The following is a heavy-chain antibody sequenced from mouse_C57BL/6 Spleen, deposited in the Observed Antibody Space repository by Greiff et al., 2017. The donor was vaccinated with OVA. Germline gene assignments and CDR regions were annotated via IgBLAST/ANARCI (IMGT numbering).Heavy chain of an antibody. CDR1: GYAFTNYL. CDR2: INPGSGGT. V-gene: IGHV1-54*01. CDR3: ARSNYGSSYDYFDY. Sequence: VQRVESGAELVRPGTSVKVSCKASGYAFTNYLIEWVKQRPGQGLEWIGVINPGSGGTNYNEKFKGKATLTADKSSSTAYMQLSSLTSEDSAVYFCARSNYGSSYDYFDYWGQGTTLTVSS. D-gene: IGHD1-1*01. J-gene: IGHJ2*01.